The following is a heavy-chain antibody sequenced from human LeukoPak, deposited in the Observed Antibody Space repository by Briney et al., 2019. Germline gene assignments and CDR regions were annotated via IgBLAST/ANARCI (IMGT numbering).Heavy chain of an antibody. CDR3: ARLIGVGYSSSSGAFDI. CDR1: GGSISSSSYY. V-gene: IGHV4-39*01. CDR2: IYYSGST. J-gene: IGHJ3*02. D-gene: IGHD6-13*01. Sequence: NPSETLSLTCTVSGGSISSSSYYWGWIRQPPGKGLEWIGSIYYSGSTYYNPSLKSRVTISVDTSKNQFSLKLSSVTAADTAVYYCARLIGVGYSSSSGAFDIWGQGTMVTVSS.